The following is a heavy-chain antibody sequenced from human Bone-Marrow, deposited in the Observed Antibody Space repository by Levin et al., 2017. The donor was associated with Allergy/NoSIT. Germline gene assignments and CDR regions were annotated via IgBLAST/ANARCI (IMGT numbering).Heavy chain of an antibody. CDR3: AGNVGSNYGYFDY. D-gene: IGHD5-18*01. V-gene: IGHV3-74*01. Sequence: LSLTCADSGFTFSSSWMHWVRQAPGKGLVWVSRIKSDGSSTSYADSVKGRFTISRDNAKNTLYLQMNSLRAEDTAIYYCAGNVGSNYGYFDYWGQGALVTVSS. J-gene: IGHJ4*02. CDR2: IKSDGSST. CDR1: GFTFSSSW.